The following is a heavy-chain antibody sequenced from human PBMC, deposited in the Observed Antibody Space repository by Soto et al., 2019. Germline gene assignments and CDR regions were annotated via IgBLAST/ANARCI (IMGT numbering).Heavy chain of an antibody. D-gene: IGHD2-2*01. CDR2: IWYDGSNK. V-gene: IGHV3-33*01. CDR3: ARDQGDQLTYYYYLDV. Sequence: PGGLRRLSCAAGGFTFSSYGMHCVRKAPGKGLEWVAVIWYDGSNKYYADSVKGRFTISRDNSKNTLYLQMNSLRAEDTAVYYCARDQGDQLTYYYYLDVWGKGTTVTVSS. J-gene: IGHJ6*03. CDR1: GFTFSSYG.